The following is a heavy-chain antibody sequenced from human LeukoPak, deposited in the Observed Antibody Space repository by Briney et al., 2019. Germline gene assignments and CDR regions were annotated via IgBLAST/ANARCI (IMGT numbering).Heavy chain of an antibody. V-gene: IGHV3-30-3*01. CDR3: AREGIRDGYNRDYFDY. J-gene: IGHJ4*02. CDR1: GFTFSSYA. CDR2: ISYDGSKK. D-gene: IGHD5-24*01. Sequence: GRSLRLSCAASGFTFSSYAMHWVRQAPGKGLEWVAVISYDGSKKYYADSVKGRFTISRDNSKNTLYLHMNSLRAEDTAVYYCAREGIRDGYNRDYFDYWGQGTLVTVSS.